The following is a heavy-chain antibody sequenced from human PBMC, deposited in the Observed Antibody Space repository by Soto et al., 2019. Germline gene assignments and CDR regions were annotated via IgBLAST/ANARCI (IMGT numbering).Heavy chain of an antibody. D-gene: IGHD3-16*01. V-gene: IGHV4-38-2*01. Sequence: PSETLSLTCDVSGYSISSGYYWGWIRQPPGKGLEWIGSIYHSGSTYYNPSLKGRVTISVDTSNNQFSLRLSSVTAADTAVYYCARRPFGTDWTGYFDQWGHGTLATVSS. CDR1: GYSISSGYY. CDR3: ARRPFGTDWTGYFDQ. CDR2: IYHSGST. J-gene: IGHJ4*01.